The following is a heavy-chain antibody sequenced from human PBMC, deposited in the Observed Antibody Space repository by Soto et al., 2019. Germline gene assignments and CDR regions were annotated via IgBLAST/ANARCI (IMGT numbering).Heavy chain of an antibody. J-gene: IGHJ4*02. V-gene: IGHV4-59*08. D-gene: IGHD4-17*01. CDR3: ARRYGPGFDY. Sequence: SETLSLTCTFSGGSISSYYWSLIRQPPGKGLEWIGYIYYSGSTNYNPSLKSRVTISVDTSKNQFSLKLSSVTAADTAVYYCARRYGPGFDYWGQGTLVTVSS. CDR2: IYYSGST. CDR1: GGSISSYY.